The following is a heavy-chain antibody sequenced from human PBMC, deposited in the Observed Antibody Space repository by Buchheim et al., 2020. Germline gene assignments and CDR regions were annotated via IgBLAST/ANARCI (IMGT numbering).Heavy chain of an antibody. Sequence: QLQLQESGSGLVKPSQTLSLTCAVSGGSISSGGYSWIWIRQPPGKGLEWIGYIYHSGSTYYNPSLKSRVTISVDRSKNQFSLKLSSVTAADTAVYYCARDSHWSGYVWFDPWGQGTL. CDR1: GGSISSGGYS. CDR3: ARDSHWSGYVWFDP. CDR2: IYHSGST. J-gene: IGHJ5*02. V-gene: IGHV4-30-2*01. D-gene: IGHD3-3*01.